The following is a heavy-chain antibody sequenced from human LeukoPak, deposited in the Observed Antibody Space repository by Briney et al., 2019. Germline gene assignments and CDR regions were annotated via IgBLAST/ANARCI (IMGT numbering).Heavy chain of an antibody. CDR3: AREIVGAHPEFDF. Sequence: GGSLGLSCAASGFPFSTYWMSWVRQAPGKGPEWVANIKHDGTATYYGDSVKGRFTISRDNAKNSLYLQMSSLRVEDTAMFYCAREIVGAHPEFDFWGQGTLVSVSS. CDR1: GFPFSTYW. V-gene: IGHV3-7*01. D-gene: IGHD1-26*01. J-gene: IGHJ4*02. CDR2: IKHDGTAT.